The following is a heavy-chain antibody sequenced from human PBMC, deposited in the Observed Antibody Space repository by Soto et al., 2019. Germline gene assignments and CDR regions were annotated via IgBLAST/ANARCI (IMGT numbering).Heavy chain of an antibody. V-gene: IGHV4-4*02. CDR2: IYHSGST. Sequence: SETLSLTCAVSGGSISSSNWWSWVRQPPGMGLEWIGAIYHSGSTNYNPSLKSRVTISVDKSKNPISLKLSSVTAADTAVYYCARITMVRGADDAFDIWGQGTMVTVSS. J-gene: IGHJ3*02. D-gene: IGHD3-10*01. CDR3: ARITMVRGADDAFDI. CDR1: GGSISSSNW.